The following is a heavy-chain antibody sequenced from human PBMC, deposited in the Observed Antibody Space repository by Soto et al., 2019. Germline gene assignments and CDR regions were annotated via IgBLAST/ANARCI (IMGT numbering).Heavy chain of an antibody. V-gene: IGHV1-8*01. J-gene: IGHJ1*01. Sequence: ASVKVSCKASGYTFTSYDINWVRQATGQGLEWMGWMNPNSGNTGYAQKFRGRVTMTRNTSISTAYMELSSLRSEDTAVYYCARGGATDLYDSSGYYYGSVWGQGTLVTV. CDR3: ARGGATDLYDSSGYYYGSV. D-gene: IGHD3-22*01. CDR1: GYTFTSYD. CDR2: MNPNSGNT.